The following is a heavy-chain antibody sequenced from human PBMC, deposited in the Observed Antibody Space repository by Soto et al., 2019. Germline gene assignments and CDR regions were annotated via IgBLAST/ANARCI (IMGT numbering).Heavy chain of an antibody. V-gene: IGHV4-38-2*01. D-gene: IGHD2-2*01. CDR3: AVGYCASATCSREYFQN. J-gene: IGHJ1*01. Sequence: PSETLSLTCAVSGYSISSGYYWAWIRQPPGKGLEWIGTIYHSGSPFHNPSLKSRVAISVDTSKNQFSLKLRSVTAADTAVYYCAVGYCASATCSREYFQNWGQGTLVTVSS. CDR2: IYHSGSP. CDR1: GYSISSGYY.